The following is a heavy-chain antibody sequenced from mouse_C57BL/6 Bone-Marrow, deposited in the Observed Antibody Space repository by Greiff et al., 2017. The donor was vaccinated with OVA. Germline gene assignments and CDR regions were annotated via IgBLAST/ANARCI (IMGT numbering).Heavy chain of an antibody. V-gene: IGHV5-9-1*02. J-gene: IGHJ2*01. CDR3: TRGPITTDFDY. D-gene: IGHD1-1*01. Sequence: EVKLVESGEGLVKPGGSLKLSCAASGFTFSSYAMSWVRQTPEKRLEWVAYISSGGDYIYYADTVKGRFTISRDNARNTLYLQMSSLKSEDTAMYYCTRGPITTDFDYWGQGTTLTVSS. CDR2: ISSGGDYI. CDR1: GFTFSSYA.